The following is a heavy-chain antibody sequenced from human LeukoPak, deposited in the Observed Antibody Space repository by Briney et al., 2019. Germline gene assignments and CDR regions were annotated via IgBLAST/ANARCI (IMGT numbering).Heavy chain of an antibody. V-gene: IGHV1-18*03. J-gene: IGHJ6*03. CDR1: GYTFTSYG. CDR2: ISAYNGNT. D-gene: IGHD6-6*01. Sequence: ASVKVSCKASGYTFTSYGISWVRQAPGQGLEWMGWISAYNGNTNYAQKLQGRVTMTTDTSTSTAYMELRSLRSDDMAVYYCATVKSIAARRYYYYYMDVWGKGTTVTVSS. CDR3: ATVKSIAARRYYYYYMDV.